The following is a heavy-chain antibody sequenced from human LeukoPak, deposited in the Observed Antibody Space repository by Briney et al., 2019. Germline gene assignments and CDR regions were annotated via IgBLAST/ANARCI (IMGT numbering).Heavy chain of an antibody. D-gene: IGHD4-17*01. J-gene: IGHJ4*02. CDR2: ISGSGDDT. CDR1: AFTFSSYG. CDR3: AKDKSGDYDTFDY. V-gene: IGHV3-23*01. Sequence: GGSLRLSCAVSAFTFSSYGMSWVRQAPGKGLEWVSGISGSGDDTYYADSVKGRFTISRDNSKNTLYLQMNSLRAEDTAVYYCAKDKSGDYDTFDYWGQGTLVTVSS.